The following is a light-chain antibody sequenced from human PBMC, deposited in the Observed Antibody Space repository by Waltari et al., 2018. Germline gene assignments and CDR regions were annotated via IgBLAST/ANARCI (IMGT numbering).Light chain of an antibody. V-gene: IGKV4-1*01. Sequence: EIVMTQSPASLAVALGERATIHCKSSQSVLKTSNNKNYLTWYQQKPGQPPKLLIYWASTRESGVPDRFSGSGSGTDFTLTISSLQAEDVAVYYCQQYHTTPNTFGQGTHLEIK. CDR1: QSVLKTSNNKNY. CDR3: QQYHTTPNT. J-gene: IGKJ2*01. CDR2: WAS.